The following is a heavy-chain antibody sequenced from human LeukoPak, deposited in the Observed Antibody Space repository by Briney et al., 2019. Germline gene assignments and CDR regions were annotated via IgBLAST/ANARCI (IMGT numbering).Heavy chain of an antibody. Sequence: GGSLRLSCAASGFTFSNYAMYWVRQAPGKGLEWVAVISYDGSNRYYADSVKGRFTISRDNSKNTLYLQMNSLRVEDTAVYYCARGTYGDSWGQGTPVTVSS. V-gene: IGHV3-30-3*01. J-gene: IGHJ4*02. D-gene: IGHD4-17*01. CDR3: ARGTYGDS. CDR1: GFTFSNYA. CDR2: ISYDGSNR.